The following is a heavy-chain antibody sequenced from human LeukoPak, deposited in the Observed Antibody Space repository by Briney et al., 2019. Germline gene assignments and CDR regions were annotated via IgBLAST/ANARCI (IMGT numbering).Heavy chain of an antibody. CDR1: GGSFSGYY. D-gene: IGHD1-26*01. CDR2: INHRGST. CDR3: ARGGSGSYSGNWFDP. J-gene: IGHJ5*02. V-gene: IGHV4-34*01. Sequence: KPSETLSLTCAVYGGSFSGYYWSWIRQPSGKGLEWIGEINHRGSTNYNPSLKSRVTISVDTSKNQFSLELSSVTAADTAVYYCARGGSGSYSGNWFDPWGQGTLVTVSS.